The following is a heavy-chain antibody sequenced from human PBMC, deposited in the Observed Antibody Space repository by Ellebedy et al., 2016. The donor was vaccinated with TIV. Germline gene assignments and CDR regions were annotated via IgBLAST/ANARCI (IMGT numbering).Heavy chain of an antibody. J-gene: IGHJ4*02. CDR2: INHSGST. V-gene: IGHV4-34*01. D-gene: IGHD6-19*01. Sequence: MPGGSLRLSCAVYGGSFSGYYWSRIRQPPGKGLEWIGEINHSGSTNYNPSLKSRVTISVDTSKNQFSLKLSSVTAADTAVYYCARTPRLPVYSSHFDYWGQGTLVTVSS. CDR3: ARTPRLPVYSSHFDY. CDR1: GGSFSGYY.